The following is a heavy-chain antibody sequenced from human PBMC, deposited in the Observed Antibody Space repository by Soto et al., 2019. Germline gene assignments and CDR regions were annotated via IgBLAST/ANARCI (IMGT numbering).Heavy chain of an antibody. D-gene: IGHD2-2*02. CDR2: ISYDGSDE. V-gene: IGHV3-30*18. CDR3: AKPLEYTPSAGMAV. J-gene: IGHJ6*02. Sequence: QVQLVESGGGVVQPGRSLRLSCAASGFTFRSFGMHWVRQAPGKGLEWVALISYDGSDEYYADSVKGRFTVSRDNSKNTLYRQMTSRQVEATAIYYGAKPLEYTPSAGMAVWAQGTTVTV. CDR1: GFTFRSFG.